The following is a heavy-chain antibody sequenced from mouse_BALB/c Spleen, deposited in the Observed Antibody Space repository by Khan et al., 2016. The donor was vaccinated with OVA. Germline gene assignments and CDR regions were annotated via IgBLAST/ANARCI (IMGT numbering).Heavy chain of an antibody. Sequence: VQLKQSGPDLVKPGASVKMSCKASGYSFTGYYMNWVKQSHGKSLECIGRVNPNTGNTNYNQKFRGKAILNVDTSSSTAYMELRSLTSEDSAVYYCARGYDFFAYWGQGTLVTVSA. CDR2: VNPNTGNT. J-gene: IGHJ3*01. CDR3: ARGYDFFAY. V-gene: IGHV1-26*01. CDR1: GYSFTGYY. D-gene: IGHD2-14*01.